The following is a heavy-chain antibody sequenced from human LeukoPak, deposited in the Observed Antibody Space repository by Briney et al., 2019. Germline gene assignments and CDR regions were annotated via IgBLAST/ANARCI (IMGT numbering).Heavy chain of an antibody. J-gene: IGHJ4*02. CDR3: AKDRSVVRGDFFDY. CDR1: GFTFSSYA. V-gene: IGHV3-23*01. D-gene: IGHD3-10*01. CDR2: ISGSGGST. Sequence: PGGSLRLSCAASGFTFSSYAVSWVRQAPGKGLEWVSGISGSGGSTYYADSVKGRFTISRDNSKNTLYLQMNSLRAEDTALYFCAKDRSVVRGDFFDYWGQGTLVTVSS.